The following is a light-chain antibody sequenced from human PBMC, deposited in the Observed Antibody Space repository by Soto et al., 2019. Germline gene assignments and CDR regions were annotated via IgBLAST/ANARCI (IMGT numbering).Light chain of an antibody. V-gene: IGKV1-39*01. CDR1: QNIDSY. J-gene: IGKJ1*01. CDR3: QQTYSTPWT. CDR2: DAS. Sequence: DIQMTQSPSSLPASVGDRVTITCRASQNIDSYLNWYQQRPGKAPKLLIHDASSLQSGVPSRFSGSGSGTDFALTINSLQPEDFATIYCQQTYSTPWTFGQGTKVEIK.